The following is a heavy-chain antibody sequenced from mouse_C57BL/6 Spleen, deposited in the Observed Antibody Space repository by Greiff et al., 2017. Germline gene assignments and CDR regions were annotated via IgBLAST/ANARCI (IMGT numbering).Heavy chain of an antibody. D-gene: IGHD1-1*01. Sequence: EVKLVESGGGLVQPGGSLSLSCAASGFTFTDYYMSWVRQPPGKALEWLGFIRNKANGYTTEYSASVKGRFTISRDNSQSILYLQMNALRAEDSATYYCARSTVGYAMDYWGQGTSVTVSS. CDR3: ARSTVGYAMDY. CDR2: IRNKANGYTT. CDR1: GFTFTDYY. V-gene: IGHV7-3*01. J-gene: IGHJ4*01.